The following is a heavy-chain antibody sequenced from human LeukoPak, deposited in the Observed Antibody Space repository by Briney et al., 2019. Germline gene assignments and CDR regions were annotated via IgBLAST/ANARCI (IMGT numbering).Heavy chain of an antibody. CDR1: GGTFSSYA. J-gene: IGHJ6*02. Sequence: SVKVSCKASGGTFSSYAISWVRQAPGQGLEWTGGIIPIFGTANYAQKFQGRVTITADESTSTAYMELSSLRSEDTAVYYCAREIRPFKFSSWYGMDVWGQGTTVTVSS. CDR3: AREIRPFKFSSWYGMDV. CDR2: IIPIFGTA. V-gene: IGHV1-69*13. D-gene: IGHD6-6*01.